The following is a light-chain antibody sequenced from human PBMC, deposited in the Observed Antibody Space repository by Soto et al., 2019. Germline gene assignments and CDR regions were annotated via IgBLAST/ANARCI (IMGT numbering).Light chain of an antibody. J-gene: IGLJ1*01. Sequence: QAVVTQPPSASGTPGQRVTISCSGSSSNIGSNTVNWYQQLPGTAPKLLIYSYIQRPSGVPDRFSGSKSGTSASLAISGLQSEDEADYYCAAWDDSLIGYVFGTGTKLTVL. V-gene: IGLV1-44*01. CDR1: SSNIGSNT. CDR2: SYI. CDR3: AAWDDSLIGYV.